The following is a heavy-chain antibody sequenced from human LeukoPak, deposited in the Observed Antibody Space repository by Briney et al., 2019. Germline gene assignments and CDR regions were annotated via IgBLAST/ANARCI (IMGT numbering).Heavy chain of an antibody. V-gene: IGHV4-4*07. CDR2: IFSRGIP. CDR1: VDSSNNFY. Sequence: SETLSLTCTFSVDSSNNFYWNWVRQPAGTGLEWIGRIFSRGIPNYNPSLKSRVTISIDTSKNQFSLKLSSVTAADTAVYYCGFRREVEFIDYWGQGTLVTVSS. CDR3: GFRREVEFIDY. J-gene: IGHJ4*02. D-gene: IGHD3-10*01.